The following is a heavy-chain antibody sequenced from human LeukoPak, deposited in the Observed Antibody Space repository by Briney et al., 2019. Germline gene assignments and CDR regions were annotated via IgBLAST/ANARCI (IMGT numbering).Heavy chain of an antibody. V-gene: IGHV3-11*06. D-gene: IGHD5-12*01. J-gene: IGHJ4*02. CDR2: ISSSSSSYT. Sequence: GGSLRLSCAASGFTFSDYYMSWIRQAPGKGLEWVSYISSSSSSYTNYADSVKGRFTISRDNAKNSLYLQMNSLRAEDTAVYYCARSPGGGGYSGYEDFDYWGQGTLVTVSS. CDR3: ARSPGGGGYSGYEDFDY. CDR1: GFTFSDYY.